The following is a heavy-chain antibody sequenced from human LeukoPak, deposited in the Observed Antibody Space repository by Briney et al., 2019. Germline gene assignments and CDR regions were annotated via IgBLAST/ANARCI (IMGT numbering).Heavy chain of an antibody. CDR1: GYTFTSYD. J-gene: IGHJ5*02. V-gene: IGHV1-8*01. CDR2: MNPNSGNT. D-gene: IGHD5-18*01. CDR3: ARSSVDTAMVALVHWFDP. Sequence: SVKVSCKASGYTFTSYDINWVRQATGQGLEWMGWMNPNSGNTGYAQKFQGRVTMTRNTSISIAYMELSSLRSEGTAVYYCARSSVDTAMVALVHWFDPWGQGTLVTVSS.